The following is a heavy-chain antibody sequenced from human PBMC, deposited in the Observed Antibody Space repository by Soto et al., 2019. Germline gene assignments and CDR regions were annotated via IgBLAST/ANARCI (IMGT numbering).Heavy chain of an antibody. CDR2: ILVGGST. Sequence: GGSLRLSCAASGFICSSYDMSWVRQAPGKGLEWVSTILVGGSTHYEDSVKGRFTISRDGSKNTVYLQMNSLTAGDTAVYYCAKATATGGGAFDICGQGTMVTVSS. CDR1: GFICSSYD. J-gene: IGHJ3*02. V-gene: IGHV3-23*01. D-gene: IGHD2-8*02. CDR3: AKATATGGGAFDI.